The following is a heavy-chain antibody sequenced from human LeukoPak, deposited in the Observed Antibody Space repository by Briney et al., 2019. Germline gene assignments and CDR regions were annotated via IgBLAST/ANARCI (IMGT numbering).Heavy chain of an antibody. CDR3: VRDRPHNWFDP. V-gene: IGHV3-74*01. CDR1: GFTFNSHW. Sequence: GGSLRLSCAASGFTFNSHWMHWVRQAPGKGLVWVSRINNDGSTTTHADSVRGRFTISRDNAKNTLFLQMNSLRAEDTAVYYCVRDRPHNWFDPWGQGTLVTVSS. CDR2: INNDGSTT. J-gene: IGHJ5*02. D-gene: IGHD6-6*01.